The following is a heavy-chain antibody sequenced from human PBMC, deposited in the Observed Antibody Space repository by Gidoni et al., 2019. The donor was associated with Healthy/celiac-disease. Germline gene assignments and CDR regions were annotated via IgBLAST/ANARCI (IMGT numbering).Heavy chain of an antibody. D-gene: IGHD6-6*01. V-gene: IGHV1-2*04. CDR3: ARDQTGSSSSNGYYYYGMDV. CDR1: GYTFTGYY. J-gene: IGHJ6*02. Sequence: QVQLAQSGAEVKKPGASVKVSCKASGYTFTGYYMHWVRQAPGQGLEWMGWINPNSGGTNYAQKFQGWVTMTRDTSISTAYMELSRLRSDDTALYYCARDQTGSSSSNGYYYYGMDVWGQGTTVTVSS. CDR2: INPNSGGT.